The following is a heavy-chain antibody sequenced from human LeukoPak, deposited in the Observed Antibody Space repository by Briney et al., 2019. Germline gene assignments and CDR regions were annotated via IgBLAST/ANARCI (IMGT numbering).Heavy chain of an antibody. CDR3: ARDERYNWNSESDYYYYGMDV. Sequence: ASVKVSCKASGYTFTSYGISWVRRAPGQGLEWMGWISAYNGNTNYTQKLQGRVTMTTDTSTSTAYMELRSLRSDDTAVYYCARDERYNWNSESDYYYYGMDVWGQGTTVTVSS. D-gene: IGHD1-7*01. CDR2: ISAYNGNT. V-gene: IGHV1-18*01. J-gene: IGHJ6*02. CDR1: GYTFTSYG.